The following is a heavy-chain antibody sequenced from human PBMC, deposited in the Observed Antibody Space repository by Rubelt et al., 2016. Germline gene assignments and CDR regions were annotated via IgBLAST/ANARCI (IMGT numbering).Heavy chain of an antibody. CDR2: IYHSGST. D-gene: IGHD2-15*01. J-gene: IGHJ4*02. Sequence: QVQLQESGPGLVKPSGTLSLTCAVSGGSISSSNWWSWVRQPPGKGLEWIGEIYHSGSTNYNPSLWVRLAMSVDKCKNPVSLKRSSVTAADTAGYYWARDRANCSGGSCGFDYWGQGTLVTVSS. CDR3: ARDRANCSGGSCGFDY. V-gene: IGHV4-4*02. CDR1: GGSISSSNW.